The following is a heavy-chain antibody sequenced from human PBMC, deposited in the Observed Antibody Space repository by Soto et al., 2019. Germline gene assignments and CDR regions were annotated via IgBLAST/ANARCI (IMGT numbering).Heavy chain of an antibody. CDR3: ARGKGMEENYYYYGLDI. J-gene: IGHJ6*02. CDR2: INGGTGQT. V-gene: IGHV1-3*01. CDR1: GFTFTTHS. D-gene: IGHD1-1*01. Sequence: ASVKDSCKASGFTFTTHSMHCVRQSPLPNLEWMGWINGGTGQTKHSQRFQGRVNITRDTSASTAYMELSSLRSEDTAVYYCARGKGMEENYYYYGLDIWGQGTTVTVSS.